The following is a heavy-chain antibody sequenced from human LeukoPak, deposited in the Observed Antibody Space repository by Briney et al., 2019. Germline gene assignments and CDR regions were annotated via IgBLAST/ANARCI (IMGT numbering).Heavy chain of an antibody. CDR2: IIVYNGKT. CDR3: ARAPGITMIVVGGAPASYYYGMDV. Sequence: ASVKVSCKASGYTFTSYGISWVRQAPGQGLEGMGWIIVYNGKTNYAQKLQGRVTITTDTSTSTAYMELRSLRSDDTAVYYCARAPGITMIVVGGAPASYYYGMDVWGQGTTVTVPS. CDR1: GYTFTSYG. D-gene: IGHD3-22*01. J-gene: IGHJ6*02. V-gene: IGHV1-18*01.